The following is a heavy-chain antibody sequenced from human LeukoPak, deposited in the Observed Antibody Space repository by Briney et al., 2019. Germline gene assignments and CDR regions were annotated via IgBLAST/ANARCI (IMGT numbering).Heavy chain of an antibody. CDR3: ARERVVPAAMVDY. J-gene: IGHJ4*02. V-gene: IGHV3-7*01. Sequence: GGSLRLSCAASGFTFSSYWMSWVRQAPGKGLEWVANIKQDGSEKYYVDSVKGRFTISRDNAKNSLYLQMNSLRAEDTAVYYCARERVVPAAMVDYWGQGTLVTVSS. CDR2: IKQDGSEK. D-gene: IGHD2-2*01. CDR1: GFTFSSYW.